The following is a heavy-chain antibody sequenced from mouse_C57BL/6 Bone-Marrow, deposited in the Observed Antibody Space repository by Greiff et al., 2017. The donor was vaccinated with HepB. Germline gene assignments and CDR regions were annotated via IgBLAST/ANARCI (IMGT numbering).Heavy chain of an antibody. CDR1: GYTFTDYY. D-gene: IGHD2-12*01. Sequence: EVQLQQSGPELVKPGASVKISYKASGYTFTDYYMNWVKQSHGKSLEWIGDINPNNGGTSYNQKFKGKATLTVDKSSSTAYMELRSLTSEDSAVYYCARGYYSPYWGQGTLVTVSA. CDR3: ARGYYSPY. V-gene: IGHV1-26*01. J-gene: IGHJ3*01. CDR2: INPNNGGT.